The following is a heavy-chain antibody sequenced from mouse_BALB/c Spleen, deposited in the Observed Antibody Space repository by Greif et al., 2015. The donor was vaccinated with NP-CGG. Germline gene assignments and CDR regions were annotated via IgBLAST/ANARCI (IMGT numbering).Heavy chain of an antibody. CDR3: ARYDYDYYAMDY. D-gene: IGHD2-4*01. J-gene: IGHJ4*01. Sequence: VQLQQSGAELVRAGSSVKISCKASGYAFRSYWMNWVKQRPGQGLEWIGQIYPGDGGTNYNGKFKGKATLTADKSSSTAYMQRSSITSEDSAVYFCARYDYDYYAMDYWGQGTSVTVSS. CDR1: GYAFRSYW. V-gene: IGHV1-80*01. CDR2: IYPGDGGT.